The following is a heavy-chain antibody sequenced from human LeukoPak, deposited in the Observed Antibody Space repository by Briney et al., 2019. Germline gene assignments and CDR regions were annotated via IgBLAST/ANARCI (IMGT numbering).Heavy chain of an antibody. Sequence: GGSLRLSCAASGFTFSSYEMNWVRQAPGKGLEWVSYISSSGSTIYYADSVKGRFTISRDNAKNSLYLQMNSLRAEDTAVYYCARGGPTHSGKVRVPAATGDYWGQGTLVTVSS. J-gene: IGHJ4*02. CDR1: GFTFSSYE. D-gene: IGHD2-2*01. CDR2: ISSSGSTI. V-gene: IGHV3-48*03. CDR3: ARGGPTHSGKVRVPAATGDY.